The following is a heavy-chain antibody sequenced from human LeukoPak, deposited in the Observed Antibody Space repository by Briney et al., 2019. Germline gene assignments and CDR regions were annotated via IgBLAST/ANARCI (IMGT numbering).Heavy chain of an antibody. CDR3: AKITVTTFGYYFDY. V-gene: IGHV3-30*04. D-gene: IGHD4-17*01. Sequence: PGGPLRLSCAASGFTFSSYAMHWVRQAPGKGLEWVAVISYDGSNKYYADSVKGRFTISRDNSKNTLYLQMNSLRAEDTAVYYCAKITVTTFGYYFDYWGQGTLVTVSS. J-gene: IGHJ4*02. CDR1: GFTFSSYA. CDR2: ISYDGSNK.